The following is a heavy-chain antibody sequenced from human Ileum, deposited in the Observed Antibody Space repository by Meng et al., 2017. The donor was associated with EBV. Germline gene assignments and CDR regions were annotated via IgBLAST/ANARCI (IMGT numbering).Heavy chain of an antibody. D-gene: IGHD2-15*01. Sequence: GRLESPGQGLSKPSNTSSLSCTASGRSISSYSWSWIRQPPGKGLEWIGYIYYSGSTNYNPSLKSRVTISVDTSKNQFSLNLSSVTAADTAVYYCARGGWSLDYWGQGTLVTVSS. CDR3: ARGGWSLDY. CDR2: IYYSGST. J-gene: IGHJ4*02. CDR1: GRSISSYS. V-gene: IGHV4-59*08.